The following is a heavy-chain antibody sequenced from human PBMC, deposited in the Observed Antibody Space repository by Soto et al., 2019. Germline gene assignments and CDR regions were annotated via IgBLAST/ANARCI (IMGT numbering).Heavy chain of an antibody. V-gene: IGHV4-34*01. J-gene: IGHJ4*02. CDR3: ARDRRERITIFGVVKKTPLFDY. Sequence: PSETLSLTCGVYGGSFSDYYWSWIRQPPGKGLEWIGEINHSGSTNYNPSLKSRVTISVDTSKNQFSLKLSSVTAADTAVYYCARDRRERITIFGVVKKTPLFDYWGQGTLVTVSS. CDR2: INHSGST. D-gene: IGHD3-3*01. CDR1: GGSFSDYY.